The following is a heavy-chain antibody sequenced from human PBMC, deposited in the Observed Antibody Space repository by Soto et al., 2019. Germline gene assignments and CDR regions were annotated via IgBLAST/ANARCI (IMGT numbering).Heavy chain of an antibody. CDR3: AHRRIAVAGPGTWFDP. V-gene: IGHV2-5*01. J-gene: IGHJ5*02. Sequence: QITLKESGPTLVKPTQTLTLTCTFSGFSLSTSGVGVGWIRQPPGKALEWLALIYWNDDKRYSPSLKSRLTITKDTSKNQVVLTMTNMDPVDTATYYCAHRRIAVAGPGTWFDPWGQGTLVTVSS. D-gene: IGHD6-19*01. CDR2: IYWNDDK. CDR1: GFSLSTSGVG.